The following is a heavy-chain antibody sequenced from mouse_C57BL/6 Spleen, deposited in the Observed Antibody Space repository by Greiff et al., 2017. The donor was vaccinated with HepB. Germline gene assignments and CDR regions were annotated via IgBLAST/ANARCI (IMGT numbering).Heavy chain of an antibody. J-gene: IGHJ2*01. CDR2: IYPGDGDT. Sequence: VKLQQSGPELVKPGASVKISCKASGYAFSSYWMNWVKQRPGKGLEWIGRIYPGDGDTNYNGKFKGKATLTADKSSSTAYMQLSSLTSEDYAVYFFARGGDFDYWGQVTTLTVSS. CDR3: ARGGDFDY. CDR1: GYAFSSYW. V-gene: IGHV1-82*01.